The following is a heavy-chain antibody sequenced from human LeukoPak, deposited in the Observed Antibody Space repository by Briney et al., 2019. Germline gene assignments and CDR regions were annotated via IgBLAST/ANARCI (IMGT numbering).Heavy chain of an antibody. V-gene: IGHV3-23*01. D-gene: IGHD2-21*02. CDR1: GFSFDTYA. J-gene: IGHJ4*02. CDR2: ISNTGRKR. CDR3: AKDHDNGDYYYYFDS. Sequence: RGSHRLSCVASGFSFDTYAMSWVRQPPGKGLEWVSGISNTGRKRHYTDSVKGRFTISRDNSKNTLHLQMNSLRTEDTALYFCAKDHDNGDYYYYFDSWGQGTLVTVST.